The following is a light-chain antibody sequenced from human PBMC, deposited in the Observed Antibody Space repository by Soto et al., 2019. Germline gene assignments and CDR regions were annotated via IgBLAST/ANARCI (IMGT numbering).Light chain of an antibody. CDR2: GAS. V-gene: IGKV3-20*01. J-gene: IGKJ1*01. Sequence: EIVLSQSPGTLSLSPGERATLSCRASQSVSSSYLAWYQQKPGQAPRLLIYGASSRATGIPDRFSGIGSGTDFTLTISRLEPEDFAVYYCQQYGSSRTFGQGTKVDI. CDR3: QQYGSSRT. CDR1: QSVSSSY.